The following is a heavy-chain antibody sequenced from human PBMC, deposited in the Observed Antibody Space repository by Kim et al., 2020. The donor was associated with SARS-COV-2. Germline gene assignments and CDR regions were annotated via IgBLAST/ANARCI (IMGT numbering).Heavy chain of an antibody. CDR1: GFTFSNYA. CDR3: AKDGGIAVAGVRLVGYYYYGMDV. V-gene: IGHV3-23*01. CDR2: ISGSGGST. Sequence: GGSLRLSCAASGFTFSNYAMSWVRQPPGKGLEWVSAISGSGGSTYYADSVKGRFTISRDNSKNTLYLQMNSLRAEDTAVYYCAKDGGIAVAGVRLVGYYYYGMDVWGRGTTVTVSS. D-gene: IGHD6-19*01. J-gene: IGHJ6*02.